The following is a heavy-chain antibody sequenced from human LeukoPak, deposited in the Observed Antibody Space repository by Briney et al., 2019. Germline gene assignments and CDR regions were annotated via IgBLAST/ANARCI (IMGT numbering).Heavy chain of an antibody. Sequence: GGSLRLSCAASGFTFSSYSMNWVRQAPGKGLEWVSVIYSGADTYYADSVKGRFTISRHSSQNTVFLQMNSLRPEDTAVYYCARAQYCSGGSCYSGTLGSWGQGTLVTVSS. D-gene: IGHD2-15*01. CDR2: IYSGADT. V-gene: IGHV3-53*04. J-gene: IGHJ5*02. CDR3: ARAQYCSGGSCYSGTLGS. CDR1: GFTFSSYS.